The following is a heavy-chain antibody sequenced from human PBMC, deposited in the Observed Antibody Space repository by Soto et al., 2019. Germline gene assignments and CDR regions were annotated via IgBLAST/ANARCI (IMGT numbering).Heavy chain of an antibody. CDR3: ARALVGATDYFDY. V-gene: IGHV4-59*01. D-gene: IGHD1-26*01. Sequence: SETLSLTCTVSVGSISSYYWSWIRQPPGKGLEWIGYIYYSGSTNYNPSLKSRVTISVDTSKNQFSLKLSSVTAADTAVYYCARALVGATDYFDYWGQGTLVTVSS. CDR2: IYYSGST. CDR1: VGSISSYY. J-gene: IGHJ4*02.